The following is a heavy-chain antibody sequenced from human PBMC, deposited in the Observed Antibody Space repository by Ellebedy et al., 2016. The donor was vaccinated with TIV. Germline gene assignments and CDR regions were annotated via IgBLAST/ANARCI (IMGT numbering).Heavy chain of an antibody. CDR2: TYYRSKWYN. V-gene: IGHV6-1*01. CDR3: ARRVGATASPFDS. Sequence: MPSETLSLTCAISGDSVSSNTASWNWIRQSPSRGLEWLGRTYYRSKWYNDYAVSVKSRIIINPDTSKNQFSLQLSSVTPEDTAVYYCARRVGATASPFDSWGQGTLVTVSS. CDR1: GDSVSSNTAS. D-gene: IGHD2-21*02. J-gene: IGHJ5*01.